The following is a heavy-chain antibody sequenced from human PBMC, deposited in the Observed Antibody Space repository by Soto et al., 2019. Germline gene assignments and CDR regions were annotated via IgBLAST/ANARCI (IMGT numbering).Heavy chain of an antibody. CDR2: ISAYNGNS. J-gene: IGHJ4*02. D-gene: IGHD3-16*01. CDR1: GYTFTSYG. V-gene: IGHV1-18*01. Sequence: QVQLVQSGAEVKKPGASVKVSCKASGYTFTSYGITWVRQAPGQGLEWMGWISAYNGNSNYAQKLQGRVTMTTDTSTSTADMELRSLSSDDTAVYYCARDTSDRPSFFDYWGQGTLVTVSS. CDR3: ARDTSDRPSFFDY.